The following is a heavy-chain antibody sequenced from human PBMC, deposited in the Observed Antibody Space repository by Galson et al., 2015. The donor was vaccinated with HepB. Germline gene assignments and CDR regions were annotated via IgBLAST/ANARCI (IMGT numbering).Heavy chain of an antibody. D-gene: IGHD6-19*01. CDR1: GYTLTELS. V-gene: IGHV1-24*01. CDR2: FDPEDGET. CDR3: ATRRDSSGWYQRGVGGWFDP. J-gene: IGHJ5*02. Sequence: SVKVSCKVSGYTLTELSMHWVRQAPGKGLEWMGGFDPEDGETIYAQKFQGRVTMTEDTSTDTAYMELSSLRSEDTAVYYCATRRDSSGWYQRGVGGWFDPWGQGTLVTVSS.